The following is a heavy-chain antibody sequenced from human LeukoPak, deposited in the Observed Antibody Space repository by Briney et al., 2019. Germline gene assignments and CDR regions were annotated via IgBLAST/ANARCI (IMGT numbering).Heavy chain of an antibody. CDR1: GGSISSYY. CDR2: INHSGST. Sequence: SETLSLTCTVSGGSISSYYWSWIRQPPGKGLEWIGEINHSGSTNYNPSLKSRVTISVDTSKNQFSLKLSSVTAADTAVYYCARGVLNPRRFYYFDYWGQGTLVTVSS. D-gene: IGHD1-1*01. J-gene: IGHJ4*02. V-gene: IGHV4-34*01. CDR3: ARGVLNPRRFYYFDY.